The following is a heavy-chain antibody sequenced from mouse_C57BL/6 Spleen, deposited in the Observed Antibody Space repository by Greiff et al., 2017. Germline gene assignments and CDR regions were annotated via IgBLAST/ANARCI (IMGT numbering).Heavy chain of an antibody. CDR3: ARSGGLLPDY. J-gene: IGHJ4*01. CDR2: IYPGSGST. Sequence: QVHVKQSGAELVKPGASVKMSCKASGYTFTSYWITWVKQRPGQGLEWIGDIYPGSGSTNYNEKFKSKATLTVDTSSSTAYMQLSSLTCEDSAVYYCARSGGLLPDYWGQGTSVTVSS. D-gene: IGHD2-10*01. V-gene: IGHV1-55*01. CDR1: GYTFTSYW.